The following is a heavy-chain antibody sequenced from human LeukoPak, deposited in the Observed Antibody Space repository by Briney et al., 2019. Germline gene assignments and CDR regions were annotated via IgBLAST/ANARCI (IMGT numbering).Heavy chain of an antibody. CDR1: GSTVSNDY. D-gene: IGHD3-10*01. Sequence: PGGSLRLSCAASGSTVSNDYMAWVRQAPGRGLEWVSLIYGDGTTFYADSVKGRFTISRDNFKNTLYLQMSSLRPEDTALYYCARDRAGAQSWVEFDPWGQGTLVTVSS. V-gene: IGHV3-66*02. CDR3: ARDRAGAQSWVEFDP. J-gene: IGHJ5*02. CDR2: IYGDGTT.